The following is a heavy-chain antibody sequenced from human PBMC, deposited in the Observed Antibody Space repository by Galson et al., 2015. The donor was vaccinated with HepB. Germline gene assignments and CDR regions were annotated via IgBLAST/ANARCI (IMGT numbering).Heavy chain of an antibody. V-gene: IGHV3-48*02. D-gene: IGHD2-21*01. CDR3: VRDHIWAFDY. Sequence: SLRLSCAASGFTFSRYSMNWVRQAPGKGLEWVAYIYTGTSTISYADSVKGRFAISRDNAKNSLYLQMNSLRDEDTAAYYCVRDHIWAFDYWGQGNLVTVSS. CDR1: GFTFSRYS. J-gene: IGHJ4*02. CDR2: IYTGTSTI.